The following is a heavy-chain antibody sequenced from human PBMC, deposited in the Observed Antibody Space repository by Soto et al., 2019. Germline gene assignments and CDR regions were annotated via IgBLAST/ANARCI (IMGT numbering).Heavy chain of an antibody. D-gene: IGHD5-12*01. V-gene: IGHV3-30*18. J-gene: IGHJ4*02. Sequence: GGSLRLSCAASGFTFSSYGMHWVRQAPGKGLEWVAVISYDGSNKYYADSVKGRFTISRDNSKNTLYLQMNSLRAEDTAVYYCAKVATGPNFDYWGQGTLVTVSS. CDR3: AKVATGPNFDY. CDR1: GFTFSSYG. CDR2: ISYDGSNK.